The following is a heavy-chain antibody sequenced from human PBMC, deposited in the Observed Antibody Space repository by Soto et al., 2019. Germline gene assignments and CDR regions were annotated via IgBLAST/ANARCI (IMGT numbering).Heavy chain of an antibody. Sequence: QVQLVQSGAEVKKPGSSVKVSCKAPGGTFSSYAISWVRQAPGQGLEWMGGIIPIFGTANYAQKFQGRVTITADESTSTAYMELSSLRSEDTAVYYCARDRFWSRSWYSHYYYYGMDVWGQGTTVTVSS. CDR2: IIPIFGTA. D-gene: IGHD6-13*01. V-gene: IGHV1-69*12. CDR1: GGTFSSYA. CDR3: ARDRFWSRSWYSHYYYYGMDV. J-gene: IGHJ6*02.